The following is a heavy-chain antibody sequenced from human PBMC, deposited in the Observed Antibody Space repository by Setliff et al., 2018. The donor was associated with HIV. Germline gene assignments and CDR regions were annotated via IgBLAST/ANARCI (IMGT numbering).Heavy chain of an antibody. J-gene: IGHJ4*02. D-gene: IGHD7-27*01. CDR2: ISWKGDRR. V-gene: IGHV3-20*04. CDR3: ATDLHWAFDC. CDR1: GFNFGDLA. Sequence: GGSLRLSCAASGFNFGDLAMTWVRQAPGKGLQWVSGISWKGDRRFYADSVKGRFTISRDNAKNSLYLQMNSLRAEDAAVYYCATDLHWAFDCWGQGSLVTVSS.